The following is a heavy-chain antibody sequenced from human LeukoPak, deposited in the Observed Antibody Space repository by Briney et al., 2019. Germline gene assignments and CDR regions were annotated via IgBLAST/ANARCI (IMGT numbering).Heavy chain of an antibody. J-gene: IGHJ4*02. V-gene: IGHV1-2*02. CDR1: GYTFTGYY. CDR2: INPDSGGA. Sequence: GASVKVSCXASGYTFTGYYMHWVRQAPGQGLEWMGWINPDSGGANFAQKFQGRVTMTRDTSISTAYMELGRLTSDDTAVYFCARGGSSWPRDFDYWGQGTLVSVSS. D-gene: IGHD6-13*01. CDR3: ARGGSSWPRDFDY.